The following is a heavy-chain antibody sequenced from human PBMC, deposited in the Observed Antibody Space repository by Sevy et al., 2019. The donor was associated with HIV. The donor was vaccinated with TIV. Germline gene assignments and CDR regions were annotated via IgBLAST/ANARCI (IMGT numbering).Heavy chain of an antibody. V-gene: IGHV4-59*01. J-gene: IGHJ3*02. CDR1: GGSISSYY. CDR2: IYYSGST. Sequence: SETLSLTCTVSGGSISSYYWSWIRQPPGKGLEWIGYIYYSGSTNYNPSLKSRVTISVDTSKNQFSLKQSSVTAADTAVYYCARVGPVPKGAFDIWGQGTMVTVSS. CDR3: ARVGPVPKGAFDI.